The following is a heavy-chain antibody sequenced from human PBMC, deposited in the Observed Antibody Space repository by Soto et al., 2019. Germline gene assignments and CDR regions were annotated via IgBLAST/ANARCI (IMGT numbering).Heavy chain of an antibody. Sequence: GSLRLSCAASGFTFSNAWMSWVRQAPGKGLEGVGRIKSKTEGGTTDYAAPVKGRFTISRDDSKITLSLHWNSLKTDDTAVYYCTTDLLPGITASCPYYFDYWGQGTLVTVSS. D-gene: IGHD6-13*01. CDR3: TTDLLPGITASCPYYFDY. J-gene: IGHJ4*02. CDR2: IKSKTEGGTT. CDR1: GFTFSNAW. V-gene: IGHV3-15*01.